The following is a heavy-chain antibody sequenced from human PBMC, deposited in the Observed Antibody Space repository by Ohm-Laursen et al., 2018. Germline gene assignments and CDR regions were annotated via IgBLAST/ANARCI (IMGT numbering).Heavy chain of an antibody. CDR3: ARDHDYGDKIDY. V-gene: IGHV1-2*02. D-gene: IGHD4-17*01. J-gene: IGHJ4*02. CDR1: GYTFTGYY. CDR2: INPNSGGT. Sequence: ASVKVSCKASGYTFTGYYMHWVRQAPGQGLEWMGWINPNSGGTNYAQKFQGRVTMTRDTSISTAYMELSRLRSDDTAVYYCARDHDYGDKIDYWGQGTLVTVSS.